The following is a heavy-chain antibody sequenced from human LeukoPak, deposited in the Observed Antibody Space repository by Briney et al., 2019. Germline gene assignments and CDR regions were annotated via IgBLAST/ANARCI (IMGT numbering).Heavy chain of an antibody. Sequence: SETLSLTCTVSGGSISSYYWSWIRQPPGKGLEWIGYIYYSGSTNYNPSLKSRVTISVDTSKNQFSLKLSSVTAADTAVHYCARTATIAAAGTNRAFDYWGQGTLVTVSS. J-gene: IGHJ4*02. CDR1: GGSISSYY. CDR2: IYYSGST. CDR3: ARTATIAAAGTNRAFDY. V-gene: IGHV4-59*01. D-gene: IGHD6-13*01.